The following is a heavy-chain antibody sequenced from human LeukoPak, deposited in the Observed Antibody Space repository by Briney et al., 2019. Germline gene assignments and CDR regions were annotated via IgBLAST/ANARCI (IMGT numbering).Heavy chain of an antibody. J-gene: IGHJ4*02. Sequence: GGSLRLSCVASGFTFSSYAMSWVRQAPGKGLEWVSSISGSGDSTYYADSVKGRFTISRDNSKNTLYLQMNSLRAEDTAVYYCARDYYDSSGYPGYWGQGTLVTVSS. D-gene: IGHD3-22*01. V-gene: IGHV3-23*01. CDR2: ISGSGDST. CDR1: GFTFSSYA. CDR3: ARDYYDSSGYPGY.